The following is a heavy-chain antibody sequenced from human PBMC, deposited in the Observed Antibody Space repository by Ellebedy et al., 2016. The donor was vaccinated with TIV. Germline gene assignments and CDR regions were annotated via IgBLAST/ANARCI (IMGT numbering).Heavy chain of an antibody. Sequence: GESLKISCAVSGFTFSSYSMNWVRQAPGKGLEWVSYISSSGSPIHYADSVKGRFTISRDIARNTLFLQMDSLRAEDTAVYYCVRDRMGATYTFDMWGQGTMVTVSS. CDR1: GFTFSSYS. D-gene: IGHD2-21*01. CDR3: VRDRMGATYTFDM. CDR2: ISSSGSPI. J-gene: IGHJ3*02. V-gene: IGHV3-48*04.